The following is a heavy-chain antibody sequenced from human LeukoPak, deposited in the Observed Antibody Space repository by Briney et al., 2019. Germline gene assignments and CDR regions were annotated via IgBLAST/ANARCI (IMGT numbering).Heavy chain of an antibody. J-gene: IGHJ4*02. Sequence: SETLSLTCSVSGGSISPYYWSWIRQPPGKGLEWVGYIYYSGTINYNPSLKSRVTISVDTSKNQFSLKMTSVTAADTAVYFCATDRGSEGGFDYWGQGTLVTVSS. CDR1: GGSISPYY. CDR3: ATDRGSEGGFDY. V-gene: IGHV4-59*01. D-gene: IGHD2-15*01. CDR2: IYYSGTI.